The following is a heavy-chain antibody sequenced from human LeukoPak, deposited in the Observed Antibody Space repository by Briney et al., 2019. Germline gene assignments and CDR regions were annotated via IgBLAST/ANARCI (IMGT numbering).Heavy chain of an antibody. Sequence: SETLSLNCAVYGGSFSGYYWSWIRQPPGKGLEWIGEINHSGSTNYNPSLKSRVTISVDTSKNQFSLKLSSVTAADTAVYYCARGRLPYYYDSRGWFDPWGQGTLVTVSS. CDR1: GGSFSGYY. CDR3: ARGRLPYYYDSRGWFDP. CDR2: INHSGST. D-gene: IGHD3-22*01. V-gene: IGHV4-34*01. J-gene: IGHJ5*02.